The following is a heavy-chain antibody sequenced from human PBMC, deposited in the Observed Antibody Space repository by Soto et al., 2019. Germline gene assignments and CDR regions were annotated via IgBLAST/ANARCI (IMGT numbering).Heavy chain of an antibody. CDR1: GITFSCDA. V-gene: IGHV3-23*01. D-gene: IGHD6-19*01. J-gene: IGHJ4*02. CDR3: AKDQGYSSGWSDYFDS. CDR2: ISSSGGST. Sequence: PGGSLKPSCAASGITFSCDAMSWVRQAPGKGLEWVSAISSSGGSTYYADSVKGRFTTSRDNSKHTLYLQMNSLRADDTVVYYWAKDQGYSSGWSDYFDSWGQGTLVTVSS.